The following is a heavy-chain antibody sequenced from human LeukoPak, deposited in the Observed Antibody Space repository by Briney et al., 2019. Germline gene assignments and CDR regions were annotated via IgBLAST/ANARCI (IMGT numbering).Heavy chain of an antibody. V-gene: IGHV4-4*07. CDR2: LYTSGTT. Sequence: SETLSLTCTVSGGSISSYYWSWIRQPAGQGLEWIGRLYTSGTTNYNPSLKSRVTMSVDTSKNQFSLKLSSVTAADTAVYYCAREGSRRDAFDIWGQGTMVTVSS. J-gene: IGHJ3*02. CDR3: AREGSRRDAFDI. CDR1: GGSISSYY.